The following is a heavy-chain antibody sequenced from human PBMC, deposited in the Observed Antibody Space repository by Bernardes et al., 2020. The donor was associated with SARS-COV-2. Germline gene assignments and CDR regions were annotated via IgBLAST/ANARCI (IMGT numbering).Heavy chain of an antibody. V-gene: IGHV3-21*01. CDR3: ARILRDNGFGSGYYDL. CDR2: ITASTNYI. D-gene: IGHD4-17*01. J-gene: IGHJ2*01. Sequence: GGSLRLSCAASGFTFSSYWMNWVRQAPGKGLQWVSSITASTNYIQYTDSVEGRFTVSRDNAKNSLYLEMTSLRADDTAIYYCARILRDNGFGSGYYDLWGRGTLVTVSS. CDR1: GFTFSSYW.